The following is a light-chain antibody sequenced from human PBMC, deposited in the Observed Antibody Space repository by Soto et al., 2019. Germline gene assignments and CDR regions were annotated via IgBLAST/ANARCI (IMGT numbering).Light chain of an antibody. CDR3: SSYAGSNNFGV. CDR1: SSDVGGYNY. V-gene: IGLV2-8*01. CDR2: EVS. Sequence: SVLTQPPSASGSPGQPVTISCTGTSSDVGGYNYVSWYQQHPGKAPKLMIYEVSKRPSGVPDRFSGSKSGNTASLTVSGLQAEDEADYYCSSYAGSNNFGVFGTGTKVNVL. J-gene: IGLJ1*01.